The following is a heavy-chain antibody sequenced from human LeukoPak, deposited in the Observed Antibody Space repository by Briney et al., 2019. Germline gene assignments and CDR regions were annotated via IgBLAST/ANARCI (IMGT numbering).Heavy chain of an antibody. D-gene: IGHD4-17*01. V-gene: IGHV3-30-3*01. CDR2: ISYDASNK. CDR1: GGSISSSH. J-gene: IGHJ4*02. Sequence: LSLTCTVSGGSISSSHYYWGWIRQAPGKGLEWVAVISYDASNKYYTDSVKGRFTISRDNSKNTLYLQMISLRAEDTAVYYCAREEYGEYYFDYWGQGTLVTVSS. CDR3: AREEYGEYYFDY.